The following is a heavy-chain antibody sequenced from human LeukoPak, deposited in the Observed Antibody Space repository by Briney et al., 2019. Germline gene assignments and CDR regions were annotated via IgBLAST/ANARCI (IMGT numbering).Heavy chain of an antibody. CDR3: ARDKGSYYDILTGLDAFDI. V-gene: IGHV7-4-1*02. CDR2: INTNTGNP. CDR1: GYTFTSYA. Sequence: ASVKVSCKASGYTFTSYAMNWVRQAPGQGLEWMGWINTNTGNPTYAQGFTGRFVFSSDTSVSTAYLQISSLKAEDTAVYYCARDKGSYYDILTGLDAFDIWGQGTMVTVSS. J-gene: IGHJ3*02. D-gene: IGHD3-9*01.